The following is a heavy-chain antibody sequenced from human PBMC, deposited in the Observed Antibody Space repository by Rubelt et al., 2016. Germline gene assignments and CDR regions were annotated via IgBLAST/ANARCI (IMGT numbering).Heavy chain of an antibody. Sequence: EVQLLESGGGLVQPGGSLRLSCAASRFTFSSYAMFWVRQAPGKGLEWVSAISASGGRSFFVDSLKGLFSISRANSKNTLYLQRNSLRGEGTAVYYCANEVVGPTQVDYWGQGTLVTVSS. V-gene: IGHV3-23*01. CDR3: ANEVVGPTQVDY. CDR1: RFTFSSYA. D-gene: IGHD1-26*01. J-gene: IGHJ4*02. CDR2: ISASGGRS.